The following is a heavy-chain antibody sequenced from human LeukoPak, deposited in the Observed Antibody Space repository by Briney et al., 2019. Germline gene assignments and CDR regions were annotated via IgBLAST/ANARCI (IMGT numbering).Heavy chain of an antibody. CDR2: IYSGGST. CDR3: ARNYDFWSGQYYFDY. D-gene: IGHD3-3*01. CDR1: GFTVSSNY. V-gene: IGHV3-53*01. J-gene: IGHJ4*02. Sequence: PGGSLRLSCAASGFTVSSNYMSWVRQAPGKGLEWVSVIYSGGSTYYADSVKGRFTISRDNSKNTLYLQMNSLRAEDTAVYYCARNYDFWSGQYYFDYWGQGTLVTVSS.